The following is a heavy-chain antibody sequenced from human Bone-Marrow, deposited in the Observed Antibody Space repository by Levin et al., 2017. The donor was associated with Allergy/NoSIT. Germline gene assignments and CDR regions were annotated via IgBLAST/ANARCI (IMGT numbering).Heavy chain of an antibody. V-gene: IGHV3-74*01. J-gene: IGHJ4*02. CDR1: GYTFSGYY. CDR2: INSDGSNT. CDR3: GRGGCSSTSCIDY. Sequence: RGESLKISCVGSGYTFSGYYMHWVRKAPGKGLVWVSHINSDGSNTNYADSVKGRFTISRDNAKNTLYLQMNSLRAEDTAVYYCGRGGCSSTSCIDYWGQGILVTVSS. D-gene: IGHD2-2*01.